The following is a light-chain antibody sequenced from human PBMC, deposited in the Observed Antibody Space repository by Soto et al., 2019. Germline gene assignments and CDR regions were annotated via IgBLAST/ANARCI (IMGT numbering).Light chain of an antibody. CDR3: SEGYSILVLT. CDR2: DVS. CDR1: QTISTY. J-gene: IGKJ4*01. Sequence: DKQVKNSLSSLSSTEKDRVTISCRASQTISTYLHWYQHKPGRAPRLLISDVSTLQSGVPGRFRGSGSETEFTLTITFLHPADFATQYWSEGYSILVLTFGGVTKVDI. V-gene: IGKV1-39*01.